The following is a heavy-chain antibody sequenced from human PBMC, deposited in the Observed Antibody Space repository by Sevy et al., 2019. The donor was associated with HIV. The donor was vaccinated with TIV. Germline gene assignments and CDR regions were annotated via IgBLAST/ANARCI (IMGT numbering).Heavy chain of an antibody. J-gene: IGHJ4*02. Sequence: GGSLRLSCAASGFTFSSYGMNWVRQAPGKGLEWVAVISYDGSNKYYADSVKGRFTISRDNSKNTLYLQMNSLRAEDTAVYYCAKDRTTGIAAAGTPFDYWGQRTLVTVSS. CDR2: ISYDGSNK. V-gene: IGHV3-30*18. CDR1: GFTFSSYG. CDR3: AKDRTTGIAAAGTPFDY. D-gene: IGHD6-13*01.